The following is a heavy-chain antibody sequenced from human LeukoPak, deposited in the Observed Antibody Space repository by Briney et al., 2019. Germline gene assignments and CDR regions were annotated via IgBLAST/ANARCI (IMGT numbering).Heavy chain of an antibody. CDR3: ARAPYYDFWSGYYIYYYYGMDV. Sequence: GGSLRLSCAASGFTFSSYAMHWVRQAPGKGLEWVAVISYDGSNKYYADSVKGRFTISRDSSKNTLYLQMNSLRAEDTAVYYCARAPYYDFWSGYYIYYYYGMDVWGQGTTVTVSS. D-gene: IGHD3-3*01. V-gene: IGHV3-30*04. CDR1: GFTFSSYA. CDR2: ISYDGSNK. J-gene: IGHJ6*02.